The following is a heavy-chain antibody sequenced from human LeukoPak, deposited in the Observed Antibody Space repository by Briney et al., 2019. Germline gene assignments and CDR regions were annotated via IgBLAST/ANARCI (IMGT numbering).Heavy chain of an antibody. J-gene: IGHJ4*02. CDR3: AKVPDSSGYYSH. D-gene: IGHD3-22*01. Sequence: PGGSLRLSCAASGFTFSSYAMSWVRQAPGKGLEWVSAISGSGGSTYYADSVKGRFTISRDNSKSTLYLQMNSLRAEDTAVYYCAKVPDSSGYYSHWGQGTLVTVSS. V-gene: IGHV3-23*01. CDR1: GFTFSSYA. CDR2: ISGSGGST.